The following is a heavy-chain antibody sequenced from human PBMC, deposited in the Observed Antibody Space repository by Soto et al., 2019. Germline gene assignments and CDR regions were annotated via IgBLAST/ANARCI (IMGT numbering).Heavy chain of an antibody. CDR3: ARDGSRLGYCSSTSCPFDY. CDR1: GYTFTGYH. CDR2: INPNSGVA. D-gene: IGHD2-2*01. V-gene: IGHV1-2*02. Sequence: ASVKVSCKASGYTFTGYHMHWVRQAPGQGLEWMGRINPNSGVANYAQKFQGRVTMTADKSTSTAYMELSSLRSEDTAVYYCARDGSRLGYCSSTSCPFDYWGQGALVTVSS. J-gene: IGHJ4*02.